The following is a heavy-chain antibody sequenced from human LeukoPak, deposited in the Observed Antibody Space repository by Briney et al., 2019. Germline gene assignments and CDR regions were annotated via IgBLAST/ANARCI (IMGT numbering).Heavy chain of an antibody. J-gene: IGHJ6*03. Sequence: PGGSLRLSCAASGFTFSSYAMSWVRQAPGKGLEWVSAISGSGGSTYYADSVKGRFTISRDNSKNTLYLQMNSLRAEDTAVYYCAKGEGLLVLPEYYMDVWGKGTTVTVSS. D-gene: IGHD2-8*02. CDR1: GFTFSSYA. CDR2: ISGSGGST. V-gene: IGHV3-23*01. CDR3: AKGEGLLVLPEYYMDV.